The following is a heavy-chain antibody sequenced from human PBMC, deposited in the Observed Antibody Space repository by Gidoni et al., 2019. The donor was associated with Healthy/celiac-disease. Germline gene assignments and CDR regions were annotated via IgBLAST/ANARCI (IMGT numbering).Heavy chain of an antibody. CDR1: GGTFSSYA. D-gene: IGHD6-13*01. Sequence: QVQLVQSGAEVQKPGSSVTVSCKASGGTFSSYAISWVRQSPGQGLEWMGGIVPIFGTANYAQKFQGRVTITADESTSTAYMELSSLRSEDTAVYYCARGGSSAGTFYYYGMDVWGQGTTVTVSS. CDR3: ARGGSSAGTFYYYGMDV. J-gene: IGHJ6*02. CDR2: IVPIFGTA. V-gene: IGHV1-69*01.